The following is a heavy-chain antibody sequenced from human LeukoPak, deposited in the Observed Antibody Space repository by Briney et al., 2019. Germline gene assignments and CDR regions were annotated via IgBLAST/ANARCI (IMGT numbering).Heavy chain of an antibody. J-gene: IGHJ3*02. CDR2: TYYRSKWHY. D-gene: IGHD6-13*01. Sequence: SQTLSLTCAISGDSVSSNSGVWNWIRQSPSRGLEWLGRTYYRSKWHYDYAVSVKSRITINSDTSKNQFSLQLNSVTPEDTAVYYCATIAAVGYDAFDIWGQGTMVTVSS. V-gene: IGHV6-1*01. CDR3: ATIAAVGYDAFDI. CDR1: GDSVSSNSGV.